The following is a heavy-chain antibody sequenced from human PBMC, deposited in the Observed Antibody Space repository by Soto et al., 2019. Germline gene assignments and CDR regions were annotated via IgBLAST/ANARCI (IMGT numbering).Heavy chain of an antibody. CDR3: ARGGELAGWMPFDS. CDR1: GGTFNTYG. Sequence: QVHLVQSGAEVKKPGSSVKVSCRASGGTFNTYGFKWVRQAPGQGLEWMGGIIPLFGTTTYAQNFQGRVTITADQATTTADMEMSGLTSEDTAIYFCARGGELAGWMPFDSWGQGTLVTVSS. CDR2: IIPLFGTT. J-gene: IGHJ4*02. V-gene: IGHV1-69*01. D-gene: IGHD6-19*01.